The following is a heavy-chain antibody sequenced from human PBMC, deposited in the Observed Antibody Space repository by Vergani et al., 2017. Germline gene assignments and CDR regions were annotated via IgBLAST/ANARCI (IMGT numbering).Heavy chain of an antibody. CDR3: XRGRGYSFGYSDY. V-gene: IGHV3-49*04. CDR1: GFSFGDYA. D-gene: IGHD5-18*01. Sequence: EVQLVESGGGLVPPGRSLRLSCAASGFSFGDYAMTWVRQAPGKGLEWVAFIRNKAYGGTTEYAASVKGRFTISRDDSKRLAYLQLSGLKTEDTAVDFCXRGRGYSFGYSDYWGQGTLVTVSS. J-gene: IGHJ4*02. CDR2: IRNKAYGGTT.